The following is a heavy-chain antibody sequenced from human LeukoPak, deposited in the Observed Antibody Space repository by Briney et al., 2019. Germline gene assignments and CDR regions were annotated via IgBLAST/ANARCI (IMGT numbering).Heavy chain of an antibody. Sequence: PGGSLRLSCAASGFTFSSYAMHWVRQAPGKGLEWVAAISYDGSNKYYADSVKGRFTISRDNSKNTLYLQMNSLRAEDTAVYYCARDVKGVFDYWGQGTLVTVSS. CDR2: ISYDGSNK. CDR1: GFTFSSYA. CDR3: ARDVKGVFDY. V-gene: IGHV3-30-3*01. J-gene: IGHJ4*02.